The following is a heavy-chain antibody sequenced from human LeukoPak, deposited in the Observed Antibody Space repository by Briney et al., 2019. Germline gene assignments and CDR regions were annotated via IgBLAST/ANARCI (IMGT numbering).Heavy chain of an antibody. Sequence: GGSLRLSCAASGFTFSSYSMNWVRQAPGKGLEWVSVIYSGGSTYYADSVKGRFTISRHNSKNTLYLQMNSLRAEDTAVYYCARDNREYFDYWGQGTLVTVSS. V-gene: IGHV3-53*04. CDR1: GFTFSSYS. CDR2: IYSGGST. CDR3: ARDNREYFDY. J-gene: IGHJ4*02. D-gene: IGHD2/OR15-2a*01.